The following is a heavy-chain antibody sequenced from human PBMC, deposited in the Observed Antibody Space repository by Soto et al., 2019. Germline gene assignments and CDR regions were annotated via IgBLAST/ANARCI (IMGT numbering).Heavy chain of an antibody. Sequence: EVQLLESGGDLVQPGGSLRLSCAASGFTFRNYAMGWARQAPGKGLEWVSVISEAGSTTYYAASVKGRFTISRDNSKNTLYLQMNSLRDEDTAVYYCAKQVTPGTALYDYGGQGSLVTVSS. J-gene: IGHJ4*02. CDR2: ISEAGSTT. CDR3: AKQVTPGTALYDY. CDR1: GFTFRNYA. D-gene: IGHD2-2*02. V-gene: IGHV3-23*01.